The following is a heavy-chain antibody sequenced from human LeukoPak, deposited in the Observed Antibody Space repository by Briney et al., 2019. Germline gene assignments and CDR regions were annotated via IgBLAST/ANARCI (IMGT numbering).Heavy chain of an antibody. CDR3: AREGLTTVTAYYYYGMDV. V-gene: IGHV4-61*01. D-gene: IGHD4-11*01. CDR2: IYYSGST. J-gene: IGHJ6*02. CDR1: GGSVSSGSYY. Sequence: SETLSLTCTVSGGSVSSGSYYWSWIRQPPGKVLEWIGNIYYSGSTNYNPSLKSRVTISVDTSKNRFSLKLSSVTAADTAVYYCAREGLTTVTAYYYYGMDVWGQGTTVTVSS.